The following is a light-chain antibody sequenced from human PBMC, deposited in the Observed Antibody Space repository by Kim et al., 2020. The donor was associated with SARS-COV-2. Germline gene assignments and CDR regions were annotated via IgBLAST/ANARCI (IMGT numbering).Light chain of an antibody. J-gene: IGKJ4*01. CDR2: GAV. V-gene: IGKV3-20*01. CDR1: QTVTSDY. CDR3: HQYDTSPLT. Sequence: EIVLTQSPGTLSLSPGERATLSCRASQTVTSDYLAWYQQRPGQAPRLLIYGAVSRATGIPDRFSGSGSGTDFTLIISRLEPEDFAVYYCHQYDTSPLTFGGGTKVDIK.